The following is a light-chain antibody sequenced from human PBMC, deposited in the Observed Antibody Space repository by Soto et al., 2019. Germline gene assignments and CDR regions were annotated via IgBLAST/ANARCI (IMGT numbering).Light chain of an antibody. Sequence: QAVLTQPASVSGSPGQSITISCTGTSSDVGGYNYVSWYQQHPDKAPKLMIYEVSNRPSGVSNRFSGSKSGNTASLTISGLQSEDEGNYFCAAWDDTLSGPVFGGGTKVTVL. J-gene: IGLJ3*02. CDR2: EVS. V-gene: IGLV2-14*01. CDR1: SSDVGGYNY. CDR3: AAWDDTLSGPV.